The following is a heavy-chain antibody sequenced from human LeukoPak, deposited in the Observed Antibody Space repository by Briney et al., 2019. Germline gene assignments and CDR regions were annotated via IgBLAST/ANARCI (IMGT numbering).Heavy chain of an antibody. D-gene: IGHD6-19*01. Sequence: GGSLRLSCSASGFTFSRFAMNWVRQAPGKGLEFVSAISGNGGGTYYADSVKGRFTISRDNSKNTLYLQMSSLRGEDTAVYYCVRIPVLQWLAHPGYFDYWGQGTLVTVSS. CDR2: ISGNGGGT. CDR3: VRIPVLQWLAHPGYFDY. V-gene: IGHV3-64D*08. J-gene: IGHJ4*02. CDR1: GFTFSRFA.